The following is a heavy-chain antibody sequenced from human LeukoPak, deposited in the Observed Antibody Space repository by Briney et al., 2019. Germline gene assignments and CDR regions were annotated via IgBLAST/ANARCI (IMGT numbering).Heavy chain of an antibody. CDR1: GYSFTAFW. D-gene: IGHD3-9*01. Sequence: GESLKISCKGSGYSFTAFWIAWVRQMPGKGLEWMGIIYPGDSDTRYSPSFQGQVTISADKSISTAYLQWSSLKASDTAMYYCARQPRVDWLPTRWGQGTLVTVSS. CDR3: ARQPRVDWLPTR. J-gene: IGHJ4*02. V-gene: IGHV5-51*01. CDR2: IYPGDSDT.